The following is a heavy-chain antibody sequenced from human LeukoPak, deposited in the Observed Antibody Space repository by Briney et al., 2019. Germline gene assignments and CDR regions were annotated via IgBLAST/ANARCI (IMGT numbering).Heavy chain of an antibody. CDR1: GGAISSSGYY. D-gene: IGHD1-26*01. CDR3: ARHEYSGSYYGLSWFDP. CDR2: IYYSGST. V-gene: IGHV4-39*01. J-gene: IGHJ5*02. Sequence: PSETLSLTCTVSGGAISSSGYYWGWIRQPPGKGRVWIASIYYSGSTYYNPSLKRRVTISADTSKNQLSLKLSSLTAADTAVYYCARHEYSGSYYGLSWFDPWGQGTLVTVSS.